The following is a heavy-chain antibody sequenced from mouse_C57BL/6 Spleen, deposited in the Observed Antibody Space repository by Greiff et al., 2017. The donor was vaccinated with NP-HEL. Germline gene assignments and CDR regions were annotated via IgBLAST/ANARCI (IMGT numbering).Heavy chain of an antibody. CDR2: IRSKSNNYAT. CDR1: GFSFNTYA. D-gene: IGHD1-1*01. V-gene: IGHV10-1*01. J-gene: IGHJ1*03. CDR3: VRLAGYGRYFDV. Sequence: EVQLVESGGGLVQPKGSLKLSCAASGFSFNTYAMNWVRQAPGKGLEWVARIRSKSNNYATYYADSVKDRFTISRDDSESMLYLQMNNLKTEDTARYYCVRLAGYGRYFDVWGTGTTVTVSS.